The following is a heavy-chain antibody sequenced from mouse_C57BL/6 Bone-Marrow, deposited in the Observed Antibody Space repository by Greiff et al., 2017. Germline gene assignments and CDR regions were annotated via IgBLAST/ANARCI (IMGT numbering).Heavy chain of an antibody. CDR3: ARGGFITTVIATMKGYYFDY. D-gene: IGHD1-1*01. CDR1: GYTFTDYY. CDR2: INPNNGGT. V-gene: IGHV1-26*01. J-gene: IGHJ2*01. Sequence: EVQLQQSGPELVKPGASVKISCKASGYTFTDYYMNWLKQSHGKSLEWIGDINPNNGGTSYNQKFKGKATLTVDKSSSTAYMELRSLTSEYSAVYYCARGGFITTVIATMKGYYFDYWGQGTTLTVSS.